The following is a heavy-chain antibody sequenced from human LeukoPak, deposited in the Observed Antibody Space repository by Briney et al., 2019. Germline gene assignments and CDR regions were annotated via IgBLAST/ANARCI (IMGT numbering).Heavy chain of an antibody. CDR2: FYSGGGT. CDR3: ARDIPGGTTTLDY. Sequence: GGSLRLSCAASGFTVSRNYMSWVRQAPGKGLEWVSVFYSGGGTYYAESVKGRFTISRDNAKNSLSLQMNSLRAEDTAVYYCARDIPGGTTTLDYWGQGTLVTVSS. D-gene: IGHD1-7*01. V-gene: IGHV3-66*01. CDR1: GFTVSRNY. J-gene: IGHJ4*02.